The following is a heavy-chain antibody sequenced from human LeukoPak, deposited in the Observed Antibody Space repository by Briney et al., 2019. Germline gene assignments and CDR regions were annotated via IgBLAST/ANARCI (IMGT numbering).Heavy chain of an antibody. V-gene: IGHV1-18*01. CDR1: GYTFTIYD. CDR3: ARDSSSWYDGMDV. CDR2: ISAYNGNT. J-gene: IGHJ6*02. Sequence: ASVKVSCKASGYTFTIYDISWVRQAPGQGLEWMGWISAYNGNTNYAQKLQGRVTMTTDTSTSTAYMELRSLRSDDTAVYYCARDSSSWYDGMDVWGQGTTVTVSS. D-gene: IGHD6-13*01.